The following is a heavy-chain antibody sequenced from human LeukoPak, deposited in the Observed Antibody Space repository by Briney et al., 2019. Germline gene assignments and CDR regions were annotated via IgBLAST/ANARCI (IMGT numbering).Heavy chain of an antibody. V-gene: IGHV3-66*01. Sequence: PGGSLRLSCAASGFTVNSNYMSWVLQAPGKGLEWVSVIYRDGSTYYADSVKGRFTISRDNSKNTLYVQMNSLRADDTAVYYCARGIMGATSFDYWGQGTLVTVSS. J-gene: IGHJ4*02. CDR2: IYRDGST. CDR1: GFTVNSNY. D-gene: IGHD1-26*01. CDR3: ARGIMGATSFDY.